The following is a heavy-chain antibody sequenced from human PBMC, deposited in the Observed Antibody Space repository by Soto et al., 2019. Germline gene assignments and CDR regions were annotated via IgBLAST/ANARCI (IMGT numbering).Heavy chain of an antibody. CDR1: GGTFSSYA. J-gene: IGHJ6*02. D-gene: IGHD2-21*01. V-gene: IGHV1-69*13. Sequence: RASVKVSCKASGGTFSSYAISWVRQPPGQGLEWMGGIIPIFGTANYAQKFQGRVTITADESTSTAYMELSSLRSEDTAVYYCARGVNYHYYGMDVWGQGTTVTASS. CDR2: IIPIFGTA. CDR3: ARGVNYHYYGMDV.